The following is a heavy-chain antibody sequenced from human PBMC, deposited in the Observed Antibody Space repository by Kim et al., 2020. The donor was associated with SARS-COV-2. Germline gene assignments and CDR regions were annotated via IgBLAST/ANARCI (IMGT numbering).Heavy chain of an antibody. CDR2: LYYSGST. V-gene: IGHV4-39*07. D-gene: IGHD3-9*01. CDR3: ARSMGSTNGYYKAYYFDL. J-gene: IGHJ4*02. Sequence: SETLSLTCTVSGGSINSGDFWWGWIRQPPGKGLEWIGSLYYSGSTYYSPSFRPRVSISLDASKTDFSLRLAALTAADTAVYYCARSMGSTNGYYKAYYFDLWGQGTLVTVSS. CDR1: GGSINSGDFW.